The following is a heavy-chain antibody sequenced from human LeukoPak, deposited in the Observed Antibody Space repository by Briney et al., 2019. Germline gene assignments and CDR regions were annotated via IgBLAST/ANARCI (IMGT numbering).Heavy chain of an antibody. CDR3: ARKSHDSSPKDYYGMDV. D-gene: IGHD3-22*01. V-gene: IGHV4-34*01. Sequence: PSETLSLTCAVYGGSFSGYYWSWIRQPPGKGLEWIGEINHSGSTNYNPSLKSRVTISVDTSKNQFSLKLSSVTAADTAVYYCARKSHDSSPKDYYGMDVWGQGTTVTVSS. CDR2: INHSGST. CDR1: GGSFSGYY. J-gene: IGHJ6*02.